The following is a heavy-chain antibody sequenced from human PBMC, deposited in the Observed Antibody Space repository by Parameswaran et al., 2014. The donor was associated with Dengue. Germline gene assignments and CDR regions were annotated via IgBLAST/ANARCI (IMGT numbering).Heavy chain of an antibody. D-gene: IGHD3-22*01. J-gene: IGHJ4*02. Sequence: GGSLRLSCAASGFTFSSNAMHWVRQAPGKGLEWVAVIWYDGSNKYYAESVKGRFTISRDNSKNTLYLQMNSLRAEDTAVYYCAKYDSSGYYLGYWGQGTLVTVSS. CDR3: AKYDSSGYYLGY. CDR1: GFTFSSNA. CDR2: IWYDGSNK. V-gene: IGHV3-30*02.